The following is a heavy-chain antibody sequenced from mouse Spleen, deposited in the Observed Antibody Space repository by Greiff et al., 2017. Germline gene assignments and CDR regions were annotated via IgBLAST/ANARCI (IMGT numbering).Heavy chain of an antibody. Sequence: VQLQQPGAELVKPGASVKMSCKASGYTFTSYWITWVKQRPGQGLEWIGDIYPGSGSTNYNEKFKSKATLTVDTSSSTAYMQLSSLTSEDSAVYYCARNLYYGLNLYFDVWGAGTTVTVSS. V-gene: IGHV1-55*01. CDR1: GYTFTSYW. CDR2: IYPGSGST. D-gene: IGHD2-2*01. CDR3: ARNLYYGLNLYFDV. J-gene: IGHJ1*01.